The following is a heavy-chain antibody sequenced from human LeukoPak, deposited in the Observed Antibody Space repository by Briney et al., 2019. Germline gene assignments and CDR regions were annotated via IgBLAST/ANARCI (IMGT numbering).Heavy chain of an antibody. Sequence: EASVKVSCKASGYTFTSYGISWVRQAPGQGLEWMGWISAYNGNTNYAQKLQGRVTMTTDTSASTAYMELSSLRSEDTAVYYCARVEVWLEHTYYYYGMDVWGQGTTVTVSS. J-gene: IGHJ6*02. D-gene: IGHD5-12*01. CDR1: GYTFTSYG. V-gene: IGHV1-18*01. CDR2: ISAYNGNT. CDR3: ARVEVWLEHTYYYYGMDV.